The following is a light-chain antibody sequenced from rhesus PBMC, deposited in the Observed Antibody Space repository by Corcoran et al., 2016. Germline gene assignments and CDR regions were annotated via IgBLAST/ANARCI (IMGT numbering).Light chain of an antibody. J-gene: IGLJ6*01. Sequence: PVLTQPSSHSASLGAPARITCTLSSGFSVGAFWIPWYQQKPGSPPRYLLSYHSDSDKHQGSGVPSRFSGSNDASANAGILHISGLQPEDEADYYCCTCHGNSKTHVFGSRTKLTVL. CDR3: CTCHGNSKTHV. CDR1: SGFSVGAFW. CDR2: YHSDSDK. V-gene: IGLV5-95*01.